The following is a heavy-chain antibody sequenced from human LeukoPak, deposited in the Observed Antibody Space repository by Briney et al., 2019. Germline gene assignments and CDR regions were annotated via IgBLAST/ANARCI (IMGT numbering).Heavy chain of an antibody. Sequence: GGSLRLSCAASGFTFISYWMHWVRQAPGKGLVWVSRINSDGSSTSYADSVKGRFTISRDNAKNTLYLQMNSLRAEDTAVYYCARESASGSQIDYWGQGTLVTVSS. CDR3: ARESASGSQIDY. J-gene: IGHJ4*02. CDR2: INSDGSST. CDR1: GFTFISYW. D-gene: IGHD3-10*01. V-gene: IGHV3-74*01.